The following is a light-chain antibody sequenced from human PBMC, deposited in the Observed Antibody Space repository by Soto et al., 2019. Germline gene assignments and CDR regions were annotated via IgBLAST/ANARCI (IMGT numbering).Light chain of an antibody. Sequence: IVLTQSQGTLSLSPGDRATLSCRASQSVSSSYLVWYQQKTGQAPRLLIYSASTRATGIPDRFSGSVSGTDFTLTISRLEPDDFAVYYCQQFGTSPPAITFGQGTRLELK. CDR1: QSVSSSY. CDR2: SAS. J-gene: IGKJ5*01. CDR3: QQFGTSPPAIT. V-gene: IGKV3-20*01.